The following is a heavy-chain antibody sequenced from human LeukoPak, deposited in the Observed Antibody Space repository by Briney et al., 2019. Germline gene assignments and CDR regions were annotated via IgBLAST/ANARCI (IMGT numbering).Heavy chain of an antibody. CDR2: INHSGST. CDR1: GGSFSGYY. D-gene: IGHD3-10*01. CDR3: ARLSYGSGSDFDY. V-gene: IGHV4-34*01. Sequence: PSETLSLTCAVYGGSFSGYYWSWIRQPPGKGLEWIGEINHSGSTNYNPSLKSRVTISVDTSKNQFSLKLSSVTAADTAVYYCARLSYGSGSDFDYWGQGTLVTVSS. J-gene: IGHJ4*02.